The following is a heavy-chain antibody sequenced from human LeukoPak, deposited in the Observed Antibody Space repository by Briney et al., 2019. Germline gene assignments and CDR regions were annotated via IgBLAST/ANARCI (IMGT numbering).Heavy chain of an antibody. CDR3: ARAGPFARFYYMDV. J-gene: IGHJ6*03. CDR1: GGSISSSSYY. D-gene: IGHD2-21*01. V-gene: IGHV4-39*07. CDR2: IYYSGST. Sequence: PSETLSLTCTVSGGSISSSSYYWGWIRQPPGKGLEWIGSIYYSGSTYYNPSLKSRVTISVDTSKNQFSLKLSSVTAADTAVYYCARAGPFARFYYMDVWGKGTTVTVSS.